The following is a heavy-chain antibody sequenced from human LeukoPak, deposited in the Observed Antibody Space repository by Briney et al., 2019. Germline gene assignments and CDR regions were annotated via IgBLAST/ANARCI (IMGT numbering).Heavy chain of an antibody. J-gene: IGHJ4*02. V-gene: IGHV4-59*08. D-gene: IGHD2-8*02. Sequence: SETLSLTCTISGGSISSYYWSWIRQPPGKGLEWIGHIYYSGSTNYNPSLKSRVTISVETSKNQFSLKLSSVTAADTAVYYCAGHHPRNTVDFWGQGTLVTVSS. CDR3: AGHHPRNTVDF. CDR2: IYYSGST. CDR1: GGSISSYY.